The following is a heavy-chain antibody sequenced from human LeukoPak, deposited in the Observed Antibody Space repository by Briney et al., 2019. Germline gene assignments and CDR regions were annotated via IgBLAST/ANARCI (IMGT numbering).Heavy chain of an antibody. CDR3: ARGGVVPATVSNWFDP. D-gene: IGHD2-2*01. J-gene: IGHJ5*02. V-gene: IGHV1-18*01. CDR2: ISAYNGNT. CDR1: GYTFTNFG. Sequence: ASVKVSCKASGYTFTNFGITWVRQAPGQGLEWMGWISAYNGNTNYAQNLQGRVTMTTDTSTSTAYMELRSLISDDTAIYYCARGGVVPATVSNWFDPWGQGTLVTDSS.